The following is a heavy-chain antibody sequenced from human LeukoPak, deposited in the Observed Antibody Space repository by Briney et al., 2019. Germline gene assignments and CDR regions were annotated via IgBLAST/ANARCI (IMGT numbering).Heavy chain of an antibody. V-gene: IGHV3-21*01. CDR1: GFTFSSYE. CDR3: ARDGLFWRLRFLRQYYMDV. J-gene: IGHJ6*03. CDR2: FSISSSYI. Sequence: PGGSLRLSCAAPGFTFSSYEMHWGRQALVKCLQWVSSFSISSSYIYYADSVKGRFTISRDNAKNSLYLQMNSLRAEDTAVYYCARDGLFWRLRFLRQYYMDVWGKGTTVAVSS. D-gene: IGHD5-12*01.